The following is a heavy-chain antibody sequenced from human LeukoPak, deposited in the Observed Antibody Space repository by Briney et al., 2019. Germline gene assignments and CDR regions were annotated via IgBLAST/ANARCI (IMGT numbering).Heavy chain of an antibody. CDR3: ARSHCSSTSCWGDYYYYGMDV. D-gene: IGHD2-2*01. CDR2: IIPIFGTA. J-gene: IGHJ6*02. Sequence: ASVKVSCKASGGTFSSYAISWVRQAPGQGLEWMGGIIPIFGTANYAQKFQGRVTITADESTGTAYMELSSLRSEDTAVYYCARSHCSSTSCWGDYYYYGMDVWGQGTTVTVSS. V-gene: IGHV1-69*13. CDR1: GGTFSSYA.